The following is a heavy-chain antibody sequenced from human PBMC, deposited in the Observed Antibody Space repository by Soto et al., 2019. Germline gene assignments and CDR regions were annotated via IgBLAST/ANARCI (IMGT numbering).Heavy chain of an antibody. Sequence: TLSLTCAVSGGSISSGGYSWSWIRQPPGKGLERIGYIYHSGSTYYNPSLKSRVTISVDRSKNQFSLKLSSVTAADTTVYYCARNYYYDSSGYHYYFDYWGQGTLVTVSS. CDR3: ARNYYYDSSGYHYYFDY. D-gene: IGHD3-22*01. CDR2: IYHSGST. CDR1: GGSISSGGYS. V-gene: IGHV4-30-2*01. J-gene: IGHJ4*02.